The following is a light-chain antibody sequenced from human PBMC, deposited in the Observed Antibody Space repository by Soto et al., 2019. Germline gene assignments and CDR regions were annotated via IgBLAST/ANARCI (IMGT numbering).Light chain of an antibody. V-gene: IGLV1-40*01. CDR1: SSNMGTGYD. CDR2: GNN. CDR3: QSYDSSRRGSF. J-gene: IGLJ2*01. Sequence: QSVLTQPPSVSGAPGQRVTISCTGSSSNMGTGYDVHWYQQHPGMAPKLLIYGNNHRPSGVPDRFSGSKSGTSASLAITGLQAEDEAVYYCQSYDSSRRGSFFGGGTNLPAL.